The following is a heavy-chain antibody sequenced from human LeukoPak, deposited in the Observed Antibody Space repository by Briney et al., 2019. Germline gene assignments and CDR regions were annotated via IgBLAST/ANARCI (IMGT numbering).Heavy chain of an antibody. V-gene: IGHV4-30-4*01. CDR2: MYYSGST. J-gene: IGHJ5*02. CDR3: ARPYYYDSRIDP. CDR1: GGSISSGDYY. D-gene: IGHD3-22*01. Sequence: SETLSLTCTVSGGSISSGDYYWSRIRQPPGKGLEWIGYMYYSGSTYYNPSLKSRATISVDTFKNQFSLKLSSVTAADTAVYYCARPYYYDSRIDPWGQGTLVTASS.